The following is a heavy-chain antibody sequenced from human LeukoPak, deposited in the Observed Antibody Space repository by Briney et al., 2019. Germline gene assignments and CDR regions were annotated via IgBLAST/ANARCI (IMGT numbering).Heavy chain of an antibody. V-gene: IGHV1-24*01. CDR1: GYTLTELS. D-gene: IGHD7-27*01. J-gene: IGHJ4*02. Sequence: ASVKVSCKVSGYTLTELSMHWVRQAPGKGLEWMGGFDPEDGETIYAQKFQGRVTMTEDTSTDTAYMELSSLRSEDTAVYYCAVTDIRTGSFDYWGQGTLVTVSS. CDR3: AVTDIRTGSFDY. CDR2: FDPEDGET.